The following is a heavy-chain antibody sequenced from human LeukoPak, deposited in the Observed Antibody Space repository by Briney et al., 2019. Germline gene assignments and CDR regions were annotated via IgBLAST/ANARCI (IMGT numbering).Heavy chain of an antibody. CDR3: TKERAEEYYESGSYFDF. Sequence: GRSLRLSCAASGFTFRCFVMHWVPQAPGKGRVWGAQISYEDGTNKYYADSVKGRFTISRENSKTTRFLQMNSLRAEDTAIYYCTKERAEEYYESGSYFDFWGQGTLVTVSS. J-gene: IGHJ4*02. V-gene: IGHV3-30*18. D-gene: IGHD3-10*01. CDR1: GFTFRCFV. CDR2: ISYEDGTNK.